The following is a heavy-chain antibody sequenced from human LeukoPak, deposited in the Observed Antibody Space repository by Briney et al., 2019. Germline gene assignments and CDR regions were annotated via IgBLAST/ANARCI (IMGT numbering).Heavy chain of an antibody. Sequence: ASVKVSCKASGGTFSSYAISWVRQAPGQGLEWMGGIIPIFGTANYAQKFQGRDTITADKSTSTAYMELSSLRSEDTAVYYCASTPQYSSSWYATSSIDYWGQGTLVTASS. D-gene: IGHD6-13*01. CDR2: IIPIFGTA. V-gene: IGHV1-69*06. J-gene: IGHJ4*02. CDR1: GGTFSSYA. CDR3: ASTPQYSSSWYATSSIDY.